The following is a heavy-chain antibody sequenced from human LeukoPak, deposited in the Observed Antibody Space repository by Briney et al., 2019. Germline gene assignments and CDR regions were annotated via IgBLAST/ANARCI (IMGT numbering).Heavy chain of an antibody. V-gene: IGHV1-58*01. D-gene: IGHD4-23*01. Sequence: ASVKVSCKASGFTFTSSAVQWVRQARGQRLEWIGWIVVGSGNTNYAQKFQERVTITRDMSTSTAYMELSSLRSEDTAVYYCAAFRNYGGHDAFDIWGQGTMVTVSS. CDR2: IVVGSGNT. CDR1: GFTFTSSA. CDR3: AAFRNYGGHDAFDI. J-gene: IGHJ3*02.